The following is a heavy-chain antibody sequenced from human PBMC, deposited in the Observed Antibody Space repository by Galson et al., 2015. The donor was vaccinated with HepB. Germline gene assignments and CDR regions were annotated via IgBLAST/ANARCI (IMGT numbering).Heavy chain of an antibody. V-gene: IGHV3-48*02. Sequence: SLRLSCAVSGFTFSTYGMNWVRQAPGKGLEWISYISSSSSTIYYADSVKGRFTISRDNAKNSLYLQMNSLRDEDTAVYYCARDLGAVRGVIILDYWGQGTLVTVSS. J-gene: IGHJ4*02. CDR3: ARDLGAVRGVIILDY. D-gene: IGHD3-10*01. CDR2: ISSSSSTI. CDR1: GFTFSTYG.